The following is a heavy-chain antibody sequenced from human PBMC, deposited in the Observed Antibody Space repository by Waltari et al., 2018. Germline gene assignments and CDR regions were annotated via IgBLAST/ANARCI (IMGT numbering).Heavy chain of an antibody. Sequence: QLQLQESGPGLVKPSETLSLTCSFPGLSFTRSRNYWGWIRQPPGKGLEWIGSIYYSGSTYYNPSLKSRVTISVDTSKNQFSLKLSSVTAADTAVYYCARVSMVQGNAFDIWGQGTMVTVSS. CDR1: GLSFTRSRNY. J-gene: IGHJ3*02. CDR3: ARVSMVQGNAFDI. CDR2: IYYSGST. V-gene: IGHV4-39*07. D-gene: IGHD3-10*01.